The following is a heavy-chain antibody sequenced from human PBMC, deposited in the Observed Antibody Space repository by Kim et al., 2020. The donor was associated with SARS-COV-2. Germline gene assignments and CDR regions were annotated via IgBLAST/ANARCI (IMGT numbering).Heavy chain of an antibody. Sequence: GGSLRLSCAASGFTFSSYSMNWVRQAPGKGLEWVSSISSSSSYIYYADSVKGRFTISRDNAKNSLYLQMNSLRAEDTAVYYCASDPPYYYGSGTYYITDGMDVWGQGTTVTVSS. CDR3: ASDPPYYYGSGTYYITDGMDV. J-gene: IGHJ6*02. D-gene: IGHD3-10*01. V-gene: IGHV3-21*01. CDR2: ISSSSSYI. CDR1: GFTFSSYS.